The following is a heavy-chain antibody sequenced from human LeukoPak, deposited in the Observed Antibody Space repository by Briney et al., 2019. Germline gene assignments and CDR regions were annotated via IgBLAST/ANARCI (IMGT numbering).Heavy chain of an antibody. Sequence: ASVKVSCKASGGTFSSYAISWVRQAPGQGLERMGRIIPILGIANYAQKFQGRVTITADKSTSTAYMELSSLRSEDTAVYYCARTRITIFGVVTTPYYYYGMDVWGQGTTVTVSS. D-gene: IGHD3-3*01. CDR2: IIPILGIA. V-gene: IGHV1-69*04. CDR1: GGTFSSYA. CDR3: ARTRITIFGVVTTPYYYYGMDV. J-gene: IGHJ6*02.